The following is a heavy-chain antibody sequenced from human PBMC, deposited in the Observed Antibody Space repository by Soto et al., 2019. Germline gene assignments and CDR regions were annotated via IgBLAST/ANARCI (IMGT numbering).Heavy chain of an antibody. D-gene: IGHD3-10*01. Sequence: GGSLRLSCSASGFAFSSYAMQWVRQAPGKGLEYVSAINTYGDSTYYADSVKGRFTISRDNSKNTLYLQMSSLRPEDTAVYYCAKDLNGSGSFTSYYHYGMDVWGQGTTVTVSS. V-gene: IGHV3-64D*08. CDR2: INTYGDST. CDR3: AKDLNGSGSFTSYYHYGMDV. J-gene: IGHJ6*02. CDR1: GFAFSSYA.